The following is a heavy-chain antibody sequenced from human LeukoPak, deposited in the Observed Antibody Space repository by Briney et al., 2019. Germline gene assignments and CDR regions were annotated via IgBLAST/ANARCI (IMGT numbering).Heavy chain of an antibody. Sequence: GASVKVSCKASGYTFTGYYMHWVRQAPGQGLEWMGRINPNSGGTNYAQKFQGRDTMTRDTSISTAYMELSSLRSDDTAVYYCAGGIVVPGDDAFDIWGQGTMVTVSS. D-gene: IGHD3-22*01. CDR2: INPNSGGT. J-gene: IGHJ3*02. V-gene: IGHV1-2*06. CDR1: GYTFTGYY. CDR3: AGGIVVPGDDAFDI.